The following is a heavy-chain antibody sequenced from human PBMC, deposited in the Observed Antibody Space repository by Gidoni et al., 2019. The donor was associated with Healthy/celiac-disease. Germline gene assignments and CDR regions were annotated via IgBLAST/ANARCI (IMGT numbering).Heavy chain of an antibody. J-gene: IGHJ3*02. D-gene: IGHD1-26*01. CDR1: GFTVSRYW. V-gene: IGHV3-74*01. CDR3: ARDGARGSYYFGGDAFDI. CDR2: INSDGSST. Sequence: EVQLVECGGGLVQPGGCLRLSCAASGFTVSRYWMHWVRQAPGKGLVWVSRINSDGSSTRYADSVKGRFTISRDNAKNTLYLQMNSLRAEDTAVYYCARDGARGSYYFGGDAFDIWGQGTMVTVSS.